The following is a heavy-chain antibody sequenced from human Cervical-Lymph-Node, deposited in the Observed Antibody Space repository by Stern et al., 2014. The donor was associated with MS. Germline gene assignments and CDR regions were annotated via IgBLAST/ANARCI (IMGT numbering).Heavy chain of an antibody. CDR1: GGSVNSGGHY. J-gene: IGHJ6*02. CDR3: ARGLMPAAGYGMDV. Sequence: VQLVESGPGLVKPSETLSLTCTVSGGSVNSGGHYWSWIRQPPGKGLEWIGYVHYSGGTNYNPSLKSRVTLSVDTSKKQFSLKMKSVTAVDTAVYYCARGLMPAAGYGMDVWGQGTTVTVSS. D-gene: IGHD6-13*01. CDR2: VHYSGGT. V-gene: IGHV4-61*08.